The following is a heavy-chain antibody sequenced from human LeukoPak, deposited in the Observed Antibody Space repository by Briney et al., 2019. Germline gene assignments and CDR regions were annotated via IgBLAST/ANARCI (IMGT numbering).Heavy chain of an antibody. J-gene: IGHJ4*02. CDR2: ISAYNGNT. CDR1: GYTFTSYG. V-gene: IGHV1-18*01. Sequence: ASVKVSCKASGYTFTSYGISWVRQAPGQGLEWVGWISAYNGNTNYAQKLQGRVTMTTDTSTSTAYMELRSLRSDDTAVYYCARDLLDYDFWSGYPFDYWGQGTLVTVSS. CDR3: ARDLLDYDFWSGYPFDY. D-gene: IGHD3-3*01.